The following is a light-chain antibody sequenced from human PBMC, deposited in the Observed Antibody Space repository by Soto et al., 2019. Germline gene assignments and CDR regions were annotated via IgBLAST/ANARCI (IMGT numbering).Light chain of an antibody. CDR3: RRYRNTCRA. Sequence: GTVSWNKGVRVSVSCRASHTVSNTYSPCYHQRPGQAPRLLIYAISSRATGIPDRFSCSGSETDITLTSSRPELVHIGVSDCRRYRNTCRAFGQGTKVDIK. V-gene: IGKV3-20*01. CDR1: HTVSNTY. J-gene: IGKJ1*01. CDR2: AIS.